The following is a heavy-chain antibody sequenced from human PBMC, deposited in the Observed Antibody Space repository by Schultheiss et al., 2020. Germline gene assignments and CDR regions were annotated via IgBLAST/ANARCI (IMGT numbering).Heavy chain of an antibody. Sequence: GGSLRLSCKASGYTFTSYDFNWLRQAPGQGLEWMGWMNPNSGNTGYAQKFQGRVTMTRNTSISTAYMELSSLRSEDTAVYYCAKATRGWLYTNTLTFGMDVWGKGTTVTVSS. D-gene: IGHD5-24*01. CDR1: GYTFTSYD. J-gene: IGHJ6*04. V-gene: IGHV1-8*01. CDR2: MNPNSGNT. CDR3: AKATRGWLYTNTLTFGMDV.